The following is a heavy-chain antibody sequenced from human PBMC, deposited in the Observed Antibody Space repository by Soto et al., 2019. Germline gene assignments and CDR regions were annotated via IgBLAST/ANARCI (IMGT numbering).Heavy chain of an antibody. Sequence: PGESLKISCKGSGYIFTTYWISWVRQMPGKGLEWMGRIDPSDSYTNYSPSFQGHVTMSTDKSMSTAYLQWSSLKASDTAMYYCARXYCSSTTCLRNYYAMDVWGQGTTVTVSS. CDR1: GYIFTTYW. D-gene: IGHD2-2*01. J-gene: IGHJ6*01. CDR2: IDPSDSYT. CDR3: ARXYCSSTTCLRNYYAMDV. V-gene: IGHV5-10-1*01.